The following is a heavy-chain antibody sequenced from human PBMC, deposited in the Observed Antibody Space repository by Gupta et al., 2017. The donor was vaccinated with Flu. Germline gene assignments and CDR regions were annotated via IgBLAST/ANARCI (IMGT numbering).Heavy chain of an antibody. CDR2: ISSSGSTI. D-gene: IGHD3-9*01. CDR1: GFTFSSYE. J-gene: IGHJ4*02. V-gene: IGHV3-48*03. CDR3: AILDSYRPGY. Sequence: EVQLVESGGGLVQPGGSLRPSCAASGFTFSSYEMNWVRQAPGKGLEWVSYISSSGSTIYYADAVKGRFTISRDNAKNSLYLQMNSLRAEDTAVYYCAILDSYRPGYWGQGTLVTVSS.